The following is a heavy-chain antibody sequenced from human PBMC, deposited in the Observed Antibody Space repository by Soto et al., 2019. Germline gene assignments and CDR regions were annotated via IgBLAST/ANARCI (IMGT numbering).Heavy chain of an antibody. CDR1: GYTFTSYY. CDR3: ARDRDPYYYYYGMDV. CDR2: INPSGGST. J-gene: IGHJ6*02. Sequence: QVQLVQSGAEVKKPGASVKVSCKASGYTFTSYYIHWVRQAPGQGLEWMGIINPSGGSTSYAQKFQGRVTMTRDTSTSTVYMELSSLRSEDTAVYYCARDRDPYYYYYGMDVWGQGTTVTVSS. V-gene: IGHV1-46*01.